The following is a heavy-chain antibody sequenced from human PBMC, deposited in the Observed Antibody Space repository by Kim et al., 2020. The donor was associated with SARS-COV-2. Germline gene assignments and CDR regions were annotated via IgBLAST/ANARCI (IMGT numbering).Heavy chain of an antibody. CDR3: ARETYYYGSGSYHFDY. D-gene: IGHD3-10*01. CDR2: ISYDGSNK. CDR1: GFTFSSYG. V-gene: IGHV3-33*05. Sequence: GGSLRLSCAASGFTFSSYGMHWVRQAPGKGLEWVAVISYDGSNKYYADSVKGRFTISRDNSKNTLYLQMNSLRAEDTAVYYCARETYYYGSGSYHFDYWGQGTLVTVSS. J-gene: IGHJ4*02.